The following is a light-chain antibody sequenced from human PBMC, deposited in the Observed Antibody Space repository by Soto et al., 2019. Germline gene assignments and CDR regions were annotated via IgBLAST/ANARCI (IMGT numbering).Light chain of an antibody. CDR1: QSVSNN. Sequence: EIVMTQSPATLSVSPVETATLSCRASQSVSNNVAWYQQKPGPAPRLLILGASTRATGIPARFSGSGSGTEFTLSISSLQSEDFAVYYCKQYKEWPPFTFGQGTRLEIK. CDR2: GAS. J-gene: IGKJ5*01. CDR3: KQYKEWPPFT. V-gene: IGKV3-15*01.